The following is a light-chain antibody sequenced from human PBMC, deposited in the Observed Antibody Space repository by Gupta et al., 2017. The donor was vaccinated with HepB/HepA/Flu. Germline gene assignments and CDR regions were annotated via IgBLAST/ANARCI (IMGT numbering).Light chain of an antibody. Sequence: QSVLIQPPSASGPPGQRVIISCSGSSSNIGSRVHCYPQLPGPAPKLLINTNNKRPSAVPERISGSKSGTSAALTISGLQAEDGADYYCAAEDDSRNVCVFGSGTKLTVL. J-gene: IGLJ1*01. CDR2: TNN. CDR3: AAEDDSRNVCV. CDR1: SSNIGSR. V-gene: IGLV1-44*01.